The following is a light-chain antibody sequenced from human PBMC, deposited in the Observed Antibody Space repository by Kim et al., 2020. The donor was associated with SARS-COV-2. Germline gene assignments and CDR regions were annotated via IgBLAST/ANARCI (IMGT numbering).Light chain of an antibody. CDR1: QTVSSY. CDR2: DAS. CDR3: QQRSNWPYT. J-gene: IGKJ2*01. Sequence: EIVLTQSPATLSLSPGERATLSCRPSQTVSSYLAWYQQKPGQAPRLLIYDASNGATGIPARFSGSGSGTDFTLTISSLEPEDFAIYYCQQRSNWPYTFGQGTKLEI. V-gene: IGKV3-11*01.